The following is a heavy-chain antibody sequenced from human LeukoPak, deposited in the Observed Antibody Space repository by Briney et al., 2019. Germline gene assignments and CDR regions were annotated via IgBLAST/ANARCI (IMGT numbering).Heavy chain of an antibody. D-gene: IGHD2-2*01. V-gene: IGHV4-4*09. CDR1: GGSFRGYY. CDR2: IYTSGST. Sequence: SETLSLTCGVCGGSFRGYYWRWIRQPPGKGLEWIGYIYTSGSTNYNPSLKSRVTISVDTSKNQFSLKLSSVTAADTAVYYCARRTSSQLPYYYYYMDVWGKGTTVTVSS. J-gene: IGHJ6*03. CDR3: ARRTSSQLPYYYYYMDV.